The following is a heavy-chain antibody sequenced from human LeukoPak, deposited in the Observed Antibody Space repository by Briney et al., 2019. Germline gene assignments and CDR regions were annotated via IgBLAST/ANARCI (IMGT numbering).Heavy chain of an antibody. J-gene: IGHJ6*04. CDR3: ARDLKDGGLVVPVARSHGMDV. Sequence: ASVKVSCKASGYTFTGYYMHWVRQAPGQGLEWMGWINPNSGGTNYAQKFQGWVTMTRDTSISTAYMELSRLRSDDTAVYYCARDLKDGGLVVPVARSHGMDVWGKGTTVTVSS. V-gene: IGHV1-2*04. CDR2: INPNSGGT. D-gene: IGHD2-2*01. CDR1: GYTFTGYY.